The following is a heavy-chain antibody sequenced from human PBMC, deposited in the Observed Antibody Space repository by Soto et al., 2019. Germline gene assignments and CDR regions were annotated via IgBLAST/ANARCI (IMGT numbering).Heavy chain of an antibody. Sequence: SETLSLTCTVSGGSISSGGYYWSWIRQHPGKGLEWIGYIYYSGSTYYNPSLKSRVTISVDTSKNQFSLKLSSVTAADTAVYYCARVVAAAGSFDYWGQGTLVTVSS. CDR2: IYYSGST. J-gene: IGHJ4*02. D-gene: IGHD6-13*01. CDR3: ARVVAAAGSFDY. V-gene: IGHV4-31*03. CDR1: GGSISSGGYY.